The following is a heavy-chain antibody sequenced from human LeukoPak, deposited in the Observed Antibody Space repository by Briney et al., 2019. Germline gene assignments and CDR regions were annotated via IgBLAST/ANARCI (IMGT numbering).Heavy chain of an antibody. CDR2: VTGSGGST. Sequence: ETLSLTCTVSGGSTSSSGYYWGWVRQPPGKGLEWVSTVTGSGGSTYYADSVKGRFTISRDNSKNTLYLQMNSLRAEDTAVYYCAKVRSDYGDYWSSWGQGTLVTASS. V-gene: IGHV3-23*01. CDR1: GGSTSSSGYY. J-gene: IGHJ5*02. CDR3: AKVRSDYGDYWSS. D-gene: IGHD4-17*01.